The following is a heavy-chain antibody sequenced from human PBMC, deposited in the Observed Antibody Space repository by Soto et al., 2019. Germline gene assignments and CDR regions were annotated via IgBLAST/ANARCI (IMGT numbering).Heavy chain of an antibody. D-gene: IGHD1-26*01. CDR3: ASLLSQEQYFDY. Sequence: VKVSCKASGYTFTSYGISWVRQAPGQGLEWMGWISAYNGNTNYAQKLQGRVTMTTDTSTSTAYMELRSLRSDDTAVYYCASLLSQEQYFDYWGQGTLVTVSS. CDR2: ISAYNGNT. CDR1: GYTFTSYG. V-gene: IGHV1-18*01. J-gene: IGHJ4*02.